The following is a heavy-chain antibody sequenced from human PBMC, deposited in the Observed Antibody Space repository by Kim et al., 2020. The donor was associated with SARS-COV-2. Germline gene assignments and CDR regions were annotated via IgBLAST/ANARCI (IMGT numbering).Heavy chain of an antibody. J-gene: IGHJ4*02. CDR2: ISSSSSYI. Sequence: GGSLRLSCAASGFTFSSYSMNWVRQAPGKGLEWVSSISSSSSYIYYADSVKGRFTISRDNAKNSLYLQMNSLRAEDTAVYYCASDIVVVPAANPSRILFDYWGQGTLVTVSS. CDR3: ASDIVVVPAANPSRILFDY. V-gene: IGHV3-21*01. CDR1: GFTFSSYS. D-gene: IGHD2-2*01.